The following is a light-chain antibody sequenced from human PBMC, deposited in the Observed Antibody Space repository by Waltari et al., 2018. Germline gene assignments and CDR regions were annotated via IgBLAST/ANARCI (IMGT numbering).Light chain of an antibody. V-gene: IGLV4-60*03. CDR1: SGHSTYI. CDR2: LEDSGNY. CDR3: ETWDSNTRV. J-gene: IGLJ3*02. Sequence: QPVLPQSSSTSASLGSSVKLTCTLDSGHSTYIIAWHQQQAGKAPRYLMKLEDSGNYNKGSGVPDRFTGSSSGADRYLAIFNLQSEDEADYYCETWDSNTRVFGGGTKLTVL.